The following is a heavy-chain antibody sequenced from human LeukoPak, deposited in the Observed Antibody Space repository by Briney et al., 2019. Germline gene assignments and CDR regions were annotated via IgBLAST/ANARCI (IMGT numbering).Heavy chain of an antibody. CDR3: TRDFDY. CDR1: GDTVSSNTAP. Sequence: SQTLSLTCAISGDTVSSNTAPWTWVRQSPSRGLEWLGRTYFRSKWFHDYAVSVKSRITVNPDTSKNQFSLQLNSVTPEDTAVYYCTRDFDYWGQGTLVTVSS. V-gene: IGHV6-1*01. J-gene: IGHJ4*02. CDR2: TYFRSKWFH.